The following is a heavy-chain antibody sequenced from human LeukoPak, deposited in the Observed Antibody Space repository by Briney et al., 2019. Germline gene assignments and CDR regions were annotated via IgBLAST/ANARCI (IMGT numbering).Heavy chain of an antibody. CDR3: ARDLSTWYYYDSSGYYLDY. V-gene: IGHV1-3*01. D-gene: IGHD3-22*01. CDR2: INAGNGNT. CDR1: GYTFASYA. Sequence: ASVKVSCKASGYTFASYAMHSVRQAPGQRLEWMGWINAGNGNTKYSQKFQGRVTITRDTSASTAYMELSSLRSEDTAVYYCARDLSTWYYYDSSGYYLDYWGQGTLVTVSS. J-gene: IGHJ4*02.